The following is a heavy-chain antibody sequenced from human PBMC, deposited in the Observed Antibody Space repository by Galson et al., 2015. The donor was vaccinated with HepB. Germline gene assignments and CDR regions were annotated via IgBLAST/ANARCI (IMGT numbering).Heavy chain of an antibody. V-gene: IGHV3-15*01. Sequence: SLRLSCAVSGFIFSKAWMTWVRQAPGKGLEWVGRIKSKSHGGTTDYAAPVKGRFTVSRDDSTNTVYLQMISLKTEDTAVYYCTTDLRDGYMSGGVVIDCWGQGTLVTVSS. CDR3: TTDLRDGYMSGGVVIDC. J-gene: IGHJ4*02. CDR1: GFIFSKAW. CDR2: IKSKSHGGTT. D-gene: IGHD5-24*01.